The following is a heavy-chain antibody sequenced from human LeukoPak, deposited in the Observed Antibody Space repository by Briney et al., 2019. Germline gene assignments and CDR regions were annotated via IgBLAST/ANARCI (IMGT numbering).Heavy chain of an antibody. Sequence: PGGSLRLSCAASGFTFSNYWMHWVRQAPGRGLVWVSRINSDARSTSYADSVKGRFTISRDNAKNTLYLQMNSLRAEDTAVYYCAREVVSGNSALAFDYWGQGTLVTVSS. CDR1: GFTFSNYW. J-gene: IGHJ4*02. V-gene: IGHV3-74*01. CDR2: INSDARST. CDR3: AREVVSGNSALAFDY. D-gene: IGHD4-23*01.